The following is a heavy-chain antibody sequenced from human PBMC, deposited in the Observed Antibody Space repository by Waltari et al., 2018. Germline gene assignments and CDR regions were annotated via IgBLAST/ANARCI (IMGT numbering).Heavy chain of an antibody. Sequence: QVQLVESGGGVVQPGRSLRLSCAASGFTFSSYAMHWVRQAPGKGLEWVAVISYDGSNKYYADSVKGRFTISRDNSKNTLYLQMNSLRAEDTAVYYCAREGSTEAYFDYWGQGTLVTVSS. D-gene: IGHD1-26*01. CDR2: ISYDGSNK. J-gene: IGHJ4*02. CDR1: GFTFSSYA. V-gene: IGHV3-30-3*01. CDR3: AREGSTEAYFDY.